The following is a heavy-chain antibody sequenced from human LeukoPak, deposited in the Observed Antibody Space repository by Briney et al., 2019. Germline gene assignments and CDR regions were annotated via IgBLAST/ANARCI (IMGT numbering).Heavy chain of an antibody. CDR2: INHSGST. D-gene: IGHD3-10*01. CDR1: GGSFSGYY. CDR3: ARVFTMVRGVIRSAFDY. J-gene: IGHJ4*02. Sequence: SETLSLTCAVNGGSFSGYYWSWIRQPPGKGLEWIGEINHSGSTNYNPSLKSRVTISVDTSKNQFSLKLSSVTAADTAVYYCARVFTMVRGVIRSAFDYWGQGTPVTVSS. V-gene: IGHV4-34*01.